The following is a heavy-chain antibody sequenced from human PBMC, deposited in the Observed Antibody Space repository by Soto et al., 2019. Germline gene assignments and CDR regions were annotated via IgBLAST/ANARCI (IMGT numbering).Heavy chain of an antibody. D-gene: IGHD4-17*01. Sequence: GGSLRLSCAASGFTFSTYAMSWVRQAPGKGLEWVSALSASGGSTYYADSVKGRFTISRDNSMNALYLQMNSLRIEDTAVYYCAHPRGYGIFDAYDIWGQGTMVTVSS. V-gene: IGHV3-23*01. CDR1: GFTFSTYA. J-gene: IGHJ3*02. CDR3: AHPRGYGIFDAYDI. CDR2: LSASGGST.